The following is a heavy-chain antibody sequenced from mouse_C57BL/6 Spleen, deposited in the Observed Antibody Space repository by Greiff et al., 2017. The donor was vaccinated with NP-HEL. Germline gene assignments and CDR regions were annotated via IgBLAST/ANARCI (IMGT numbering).Heavy chain of an antibody. D-gene: IGHD1-1*01. CDR3: ARYSHYYGSSYGGD. J-gene: IGHJ2*01. CDR1: GYTFTSYG. CDR2: IYPSSGNT. V-gene: IGHV1-81*01. Sequence: QVQLQQSGAELARPGASVKLSCKASGYTFTSYGISWVKLRTGQGLEWIGEIYPSSGNTYYNEKFKGKATLTADTSSSAAYMELRSLTSDDSAVYFCARYSHYYGSSYGGDWGQGTTLTVSS.